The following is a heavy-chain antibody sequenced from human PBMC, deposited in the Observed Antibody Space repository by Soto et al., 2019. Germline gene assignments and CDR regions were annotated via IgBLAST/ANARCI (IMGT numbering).Heavy chain of an antibody. CDR2: ISASGYNI. CDR3: AKTPRGGAYGDWYFDL. V-gene: IGHV3-23*01. D-gene: IGHD5-12*01. Sequence: GESLKISCAASGLTFSTYGMTWVRLAPGRGLDYVSAISASGYNIWYADSVKGRFTISRDNSKSTLYMQMNSLRAEDTAIYYCAKTPRGGAYGDWYFDLWGRGTLVTVSS. CDR1: GLTFSTYG. J-gene: IGHJ2*01.